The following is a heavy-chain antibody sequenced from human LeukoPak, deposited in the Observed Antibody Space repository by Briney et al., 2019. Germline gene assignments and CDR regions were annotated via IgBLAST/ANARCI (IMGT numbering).Heavy chain of an antibody. V-gene: IGHV3-64D*06. CDR1: GFPFNTYA. CDR3: TRDSALLGVAFDL. CDR2: ISSNGDNT. Sequence: GGSLRLSCSASGFPFNTYAIHWVRQAPGKGLEYVAGISSNGDNTDFADSAKGRFTISRDNSKSTLFLQMNSLRAEDTAVYFCTRDSALLGVAFDLWGRGTVVTVSS. D-gene: IGHD2-15*01. J-gene: IGHJ3*01.